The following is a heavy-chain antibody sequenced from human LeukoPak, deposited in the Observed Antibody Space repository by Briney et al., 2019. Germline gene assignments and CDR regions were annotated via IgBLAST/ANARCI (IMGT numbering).Heavy chain of an antibody. J-gene: IGHJ4*02. CDR2: IQFDGSKI. D-gene: IGHD6-13*01. V-gene: IGHV3-30*02. CDR3: AKGQEYSSGWYVDY. CDR1: GFTFNTHG. Sequence: GGSLRLSCVASGFTFNTHGMHWVRQAPGKGLEWVAFIQFDGSKIDYADSVKGRFTISRDNSKNTLYLQMNSLRAEDTAVYYCAKGQEYSSGWYVDYWGQGTPVTVSS.